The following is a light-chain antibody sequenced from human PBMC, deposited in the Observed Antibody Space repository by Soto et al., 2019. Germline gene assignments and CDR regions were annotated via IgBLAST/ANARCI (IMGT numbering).Light chain of an antibody. CDR3: QSYDSGLSGSV. CDR2: GNS. J-gene: IGLJ2*01. CDR1: SSNIGAGYD. Sequence: QSVLTQPPSVSGAPGQRVTISCTGSSSNIGAGYDVNWYQQHPGTAPKVLIYGNSNRPSGVPDRFSGSKSGTSASLAITGLRAEDEADYYCQSYDSGLSGSVFGGGTKLTVL. V-gene: IGLV1-40*01.